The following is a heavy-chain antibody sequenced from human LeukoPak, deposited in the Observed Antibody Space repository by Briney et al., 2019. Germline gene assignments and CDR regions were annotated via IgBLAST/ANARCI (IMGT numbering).Heavy chain of an antibody. D-gene: IGHD2-2*01. CDR2: IGPTGSDR. Sequence: PGGSLRLSCTASGLTFSTSGFNWVRQAPGKGLEWVASIGPTGSDRYHADSIKGRFTISRDNANNFLYLQMNSLRAEDTAVYYCARVGGYCSSTSCPNNWFDPWGQGTLVTVSS. V-gene: IGHV3-21*06. J-gene: IGHJ5*02. CDR1: GLTFSTSG. CDR3: ARVGGYCSSTSCPNNWFDP.